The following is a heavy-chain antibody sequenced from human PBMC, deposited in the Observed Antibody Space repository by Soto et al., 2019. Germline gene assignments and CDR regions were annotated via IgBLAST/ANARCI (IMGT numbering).Heavy chain of an antibody. Sequence: GGSLRLSCLFSGFTSQDYAMHWVRKPPGRGLEWVSGIYWNGGDTGYADSVKGRFTISIDKAQNFLYLQMNSLRPEDTAFYYCVKDVSPGGADVWGQGTTVTVSS. CDR3: VKDVSPGGADV. J-gene: IGHJ6*02. CDR2: IYWNGGDT. D-gene: IGHD3-10*01. CDR1: GFTSQDYA. V-gene: IGHV3-9*02.